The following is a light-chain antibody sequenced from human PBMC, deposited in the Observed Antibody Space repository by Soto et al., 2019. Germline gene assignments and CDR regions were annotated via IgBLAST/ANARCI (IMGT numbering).Light chain of an antibody. J-gene: IGKJ2*01. CDR3: QQSYSTPA. Sequence: DIQMTQSPSSLSASVGDRVTITCRASQSISSYLNWYQQKPGKAPKLLIYAASSLQSGVPSRFSGSGSGTDFTLTISSLQPEDFATYSGQQSYSTPAFGQGTKLEIK. CDR2: AAS. CDR1: QSISSY. V-gene: IGKV1-39*01.